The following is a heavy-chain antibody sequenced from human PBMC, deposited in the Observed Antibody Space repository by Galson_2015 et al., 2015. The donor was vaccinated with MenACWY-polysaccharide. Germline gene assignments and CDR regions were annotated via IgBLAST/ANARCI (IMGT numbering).Heavy chain of an antibody. Sequence: ETLSLTCTVSGGSISSYYWSWIRQPPGKGLEWIGYIYYSGSTNYNPSLKSRVTISVDTSKNQFSLKLSSVTAADAAVYYCARGRTPSGYNWFDPWGQGTLVTVSS. V-gene: IGHV4-59*01. J-gene: IGHJ5*02. CDR3: ARGRTPSGYNWFDP. CDR2: IYYSGST. CDR1: GGSISSYY.